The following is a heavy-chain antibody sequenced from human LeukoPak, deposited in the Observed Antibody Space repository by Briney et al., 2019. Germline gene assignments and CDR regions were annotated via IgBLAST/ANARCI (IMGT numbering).Heavy chain of an antibody. CDR1: GGSISSYY. CDR2: IYYSGST. D-gene: IGHD4-11*01. V-gene: IGHV4-59*12. Sequence: PSETLSLTCTVSGGSISSYYWSWIRQPPGKGLEWIGYIYYSGSTNYNPSLKSRVTISVDTSKNQFSLKLSSVTAADTAVYYCARDLDDYSNLDAFDIWGQGTMVTVSS. CDR3: ARDLDDYSNLDAFDI. J-gene: IGHJ3*02.